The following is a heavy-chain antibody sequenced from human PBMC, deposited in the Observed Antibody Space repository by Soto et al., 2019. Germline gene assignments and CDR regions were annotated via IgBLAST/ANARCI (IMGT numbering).Heavy chain of an antibody. J-gene: IGHJ3*01. D-gene: IGHD1-1*01. CDR1: GFMFSSYA. Sequence: EVQLLESGGGLVRPGGSLRLSCTVSGFMFSSYAMTWVRQPPGKGLEWVSTISGSGGSTYYSDSVRGRFTTSRDNSKTTVYLQMNDLRPDDTAVYYCATWHEREHAFDVWGQGTTVTISS. CDR3: ATWHEREHAFDV. V-gene: IGHV3-23*01. CDR2: ISGSGGST.